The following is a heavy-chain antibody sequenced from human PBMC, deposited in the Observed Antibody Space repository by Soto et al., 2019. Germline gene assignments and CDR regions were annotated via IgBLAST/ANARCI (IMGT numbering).Heavy chain of an antibody. D-gene: IGHD2-2*01. CDR3: AREDSIIIPAVSDF. CDR2: VSKSDYT. Sequence: LRLSCAVSGFTFNNFGINWVRQAPGKGLEWVSSVSKSDYTYYSDSMKGRFTISRDNAKNSVSLQMNTLRAEDTAVYYCAREDSIIIPAVSDFWGQGTLVTVPQ. V-gene: IGHV3-21*01. CDR1: GFTFNNFG. J-gene: IGHJ4*02.